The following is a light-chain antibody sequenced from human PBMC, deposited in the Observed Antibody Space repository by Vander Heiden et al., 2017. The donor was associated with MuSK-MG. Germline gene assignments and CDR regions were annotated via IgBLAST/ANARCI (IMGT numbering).Light chain of an antibody. CDR2: RAS. V-gene: IGKV1-5*03. J-gene: IGKJ4*01. Sequence: RYQQKPGKAPTLLIYRASSLPSGIPSRFSGSGSGTEFTLTISSLQTDDFAAYYCQQYSSESPITFGGGTKVDIK. CDR3: QQYSSESPIT.